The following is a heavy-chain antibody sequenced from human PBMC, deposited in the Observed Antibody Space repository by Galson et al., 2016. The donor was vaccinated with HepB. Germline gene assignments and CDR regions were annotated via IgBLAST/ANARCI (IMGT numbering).Heavy chain of an antibody. Sequence: ETLSLTCTVSGGSINNYYWNWIRQPAGKGLEWLGRIYSSGATDYNPSLKGRVTVSVDTSKEQFFLKLSSVTAADTAVYFCARDLGGGSSWFDPWGQGTLVTVSS. D-gene: IGHD2-15*01. CDR1: GGSINNYY. CDR2: IYSSGAT. V-gene: IGHV4-4*07. J-gene: IGHJ5*02. CDR3: ARDLGGGSSWFDP.